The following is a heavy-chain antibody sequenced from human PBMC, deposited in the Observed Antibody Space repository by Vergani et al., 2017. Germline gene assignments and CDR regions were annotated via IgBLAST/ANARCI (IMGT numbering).Heavy chain of an antibody. Sequence: EVQLVESGGGLVKTGGSLRLSCAASGFTFSSYSMNWVRQGRGKGLEWVSSISSRSSYIYYADSVKGRFTISRDNAKNSLYLQMNSLRAEDTAVYYCARDLFYDDSSGYYSGFFDYWGQGTLVTVSS. CDR1: GFTFSSYS. CDR2: ISSRSSYI. J-gene: IGHJ4*02. CDR3: ARDLFYDDSSGYYSGFFDY. V-gene: IGHV3-21*01. D-gene: IGHD3-22*01.